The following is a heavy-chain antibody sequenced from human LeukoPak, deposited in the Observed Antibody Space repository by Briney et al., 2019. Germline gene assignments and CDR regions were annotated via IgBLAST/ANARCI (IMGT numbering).Heavy chain of an antibody. J-gene: IGHJ4*02. Sequence: ASVTVSFKASGYSFTTYATHWVRQAPGQRLEWMGWINPDKGDTKYSQNFQGRITVTRGTSASTTYMELSSLVSEDTAVYYCARRLKGSYGNLFDYWGQGTLVTVSS. V-gene: IGHV1-3*01. CDR3: ARRLKGSYGNLFDY. CDR1: GYSFTTYA. D-gene: IGHD4-17*01. CDR2: INPDKGDT.